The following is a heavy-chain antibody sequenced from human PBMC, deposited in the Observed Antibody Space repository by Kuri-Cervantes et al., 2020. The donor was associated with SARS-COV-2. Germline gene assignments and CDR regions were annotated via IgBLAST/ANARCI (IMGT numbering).Heavy chain of an antibody. CDR1: GFTFSSSA. V-gene: IGHV3-23*01. CDR3: AKASPTSYSSGWYAHY. Sequence: GGSLRLSCEGSGFTFSSSAIRWVRQAPGKGLEWVLGISGSGGDTDYADSVKGRFTVSRDNSKNILYLQMNSLRAEDTAVYYCAKASPTSYSSGWYAHYWGQGTLVTVSS. CDR2: ISGSGGDT. J-gene: IGHJ4*02. D-gene: IGHD6-19*01.